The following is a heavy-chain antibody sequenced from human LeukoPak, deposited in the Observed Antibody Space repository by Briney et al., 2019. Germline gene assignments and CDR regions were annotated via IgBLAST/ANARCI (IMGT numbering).Heavy chain of an antibody. CDR2: IIPIFGTA. D-gene: IGHD3-22*01. CDR1: GGTFSSYA. Sequence: GASVKVSCKASGGTFSSYAISWVRQAPGQGLEWMGGIIPIFGTANYAQKFQGRVTITADKSTSTAYMELSSLRSEDTAVYYCAREKGYYYDSSGFTNAFDIWGQGTMVTVSS. V-gene: IGHV1-69*06. J-gene: IGHJ3*02. CDR3: AREKGYYYDSSGFTNAFDI.